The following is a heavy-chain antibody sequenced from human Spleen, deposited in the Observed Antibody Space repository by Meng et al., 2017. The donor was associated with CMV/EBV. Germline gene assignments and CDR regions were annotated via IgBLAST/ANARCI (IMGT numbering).Heavy chain of an antibody. D-gene: IGHD2-15*01. CDR3: ARAATVGGHFDY. CDR1: GYSISSGYY. V-gene: IGHV4-38-2*02. J-gene: IGHJ4*02. CDR2: IYHSGST. Sequence: SETLSLTCTVSGYSISSGYYWGWIRQPPGKGLEWIGSIYHSGSTYYNPSLKSRVTISVDTSKNQFSLKLSSVTAADTAVYYCARAATVGGHFDYWGQGTLVTVSS.